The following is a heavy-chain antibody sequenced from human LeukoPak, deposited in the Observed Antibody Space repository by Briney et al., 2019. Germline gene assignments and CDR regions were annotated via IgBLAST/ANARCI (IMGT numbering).Heavy chain of an antibody. D-gene: IGHD5-18*01. CDR3: ARDLHSYGY. Sequence: GGSLRPSCAASGFTFSSYSMNWVRQAPGKGLEWVSYISSSSSTIYYADSVKGRFTISRDNAKNSLYLQMNSLRAEDAAVYYCARDLHSYGYWGQGTLVTVSS. V-gene: IGHV3-48*01. CDR2: ISSSSSTI. J-gene: IGHJ4*02. CDR1: GFTFSSYS.